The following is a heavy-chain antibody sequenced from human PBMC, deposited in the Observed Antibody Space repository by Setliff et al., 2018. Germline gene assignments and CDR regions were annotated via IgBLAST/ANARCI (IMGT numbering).Heavy chain of an antibody. Sequence: PGESLKISCQGSGYSFTSYWIGWVRQMPGKGLEWMGIIYPGDSDTRYSPSFQGQVTISADKSINTAYLQWSSLKASDTAIYYCTRHEDRNKCTSSSCYRENDAFDVWGQGAMVTVSS. V-gene: IGHV5-51*01. D-gene: IGHD2-2*01. CDR3: TRHEDRNKCTSSSCYRENDAFDV. J-gene: IGHJ3*01. CDR2: IYPGDSDT. CDR1: GYSFTSYW.